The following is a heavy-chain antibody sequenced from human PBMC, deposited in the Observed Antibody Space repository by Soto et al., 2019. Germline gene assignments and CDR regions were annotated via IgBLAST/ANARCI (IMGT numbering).Heavy chain of an antibody. J-gene: IGHJ4*02. V-gene: IGHV3-23*01. Sequence: LRLSCAASGFTFSSYAMSWVRQAPGKGLEWVSAISGSGGSTYYADSVKGRFTISRDNSKNTLYLQMNSLRAEDTAVYYCAKDLMRFLEWSFDYWGQGTLVTVSS. CDR2: ISGSGGST. CDR3: AKDLMRFLEWSFDY. CDR1: GFTFSSYA. D-gene: IGHD3-3*01.